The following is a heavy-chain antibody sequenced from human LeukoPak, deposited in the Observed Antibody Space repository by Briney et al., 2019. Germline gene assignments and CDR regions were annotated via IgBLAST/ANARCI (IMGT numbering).Heavy chain of an antibody. Sequence: PSETLSLTCAVYGGSFSGYYCTWIRQPPGKGLEWIGEIYHDGSTNYNPSLKSRVTTSLDTSKNQCSLRLSSVTAADTAVYYCARGGIVRGADWGQGTLVTVSS. J-gene: IGHJ4*02. D-gene: IGHD3-10*01. CDR2: IYHDGST. V-gene: IGHV4-34*01. CDR3: ARGGIVRGAD. CDR1: GGSFSGYY.